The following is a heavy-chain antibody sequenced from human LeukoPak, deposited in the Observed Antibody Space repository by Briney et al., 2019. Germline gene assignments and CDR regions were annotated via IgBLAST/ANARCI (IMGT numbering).Heavy chain of an antibody. D-gene: IGHD3-10*01. J-gene: IGHJ5*02. V-gene: IGHV3-48*02. Sequence: GGSLRLSCEASGFTFSTYSMNWVRQAPGKGLEWVSYISGSSDTILYADSVKGRFTISRDNAKNSLYLQMNSLRDEDTAMYYCARAPRGADNWFDPWGQGTLVTVSS. CDR3: ARAPRGADNWFDP. CDR1: GFTFSTYS. CDR2: ISGSSDTI.